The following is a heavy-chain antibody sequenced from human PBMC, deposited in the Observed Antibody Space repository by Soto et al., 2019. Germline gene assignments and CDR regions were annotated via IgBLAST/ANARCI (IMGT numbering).Heavy chain of an antibody. Sequence: EVQLEESGGALVQPGGSLRLSCAASGFTFKTYNMNWVRQAPGKGLEWVSYIGMSGTPVYYADSVKGRFTISRDNAKNSLFLQMHSLRDEDTALYFCARDPSPDSSGWYYFDYWGQGTLVTVSS. D-gene: IGHD6-19*01. CDR3: ARDPSPDSSGWYYFDY. J-gene: IGHJ4*02. V-gene: IGHV3-48*02. CDR1: GFTFKTYN. CDR2: IGMSGTPV.